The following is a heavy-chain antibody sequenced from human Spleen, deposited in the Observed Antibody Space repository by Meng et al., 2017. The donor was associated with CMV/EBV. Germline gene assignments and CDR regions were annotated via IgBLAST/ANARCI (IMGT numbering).Heavy chain of an antibody. CDR1: GFTFSSYA. CDR3: AKGVDWSMTYYFDY. J-gene: IGHJ4*02. CDR2: ISGSGGFNT. V-gene: IGHV3-23*01. Sequence: GESLKISCAASGFTFSSYAMSWVRQAPGKGLEWVSAISGSGGFNTYYADSVKGRFTISRDNSKNTLYLQMNSLRAEDTAVHYCAKGVDWSMTYYFDYWGQGTLVTVSS. D-gene: IGHD3-9*01.